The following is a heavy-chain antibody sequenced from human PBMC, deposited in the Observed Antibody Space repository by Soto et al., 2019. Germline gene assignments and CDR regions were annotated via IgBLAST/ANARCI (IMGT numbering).Heavy chain of an antibody. CDR3: ARASHYYDSSGYYFDY. D-gene: IGHD3-22*01. CDR1: GGTFSSYA. J-gene: IGHJ4*02. Sequence: SVKVSCKASGGTFSSYAISWVRQAPGQGLEWMGGIIPIFGTANYAQKFQGRVTITADESTSTAYMELSSLRSEDTAVYYCARASHYYDSSGYYFDYWGQGTLVTVSS. CDR2: IIPIFGTA. V-gene: IGHV1-69*13.